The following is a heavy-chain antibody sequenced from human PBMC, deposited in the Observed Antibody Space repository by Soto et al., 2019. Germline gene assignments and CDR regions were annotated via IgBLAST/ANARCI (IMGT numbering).Heavy chain of an antibody. J-gene: IGHJ6*02. Sequence: SVKVSCKASGGTFSSYAISWVRQAPGQGLEWMGGIIPIFGTANYAQKFQGRVTITADESTSTAYMELSSLRSEDTAVYYCASHHPGYCSSTSCYFYYGMDVWGQGTTVTVSS. CDR3: ASHHPGYCSSTSCYFYYGMDV. D-gene: IGHD2-2*01. CDR1: GGTFSSYA. V-gene: IGHV1-69*13. CDR2: IIPIFGTA.